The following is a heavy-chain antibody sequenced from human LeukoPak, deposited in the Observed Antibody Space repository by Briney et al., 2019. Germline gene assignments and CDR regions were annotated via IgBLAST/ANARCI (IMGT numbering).Heavy chain of an antibody. CDR1: GLTFSNYG. CDR2: ITYDGSKK. V-gene: IGHV3-30*18. Sequence: PGGSLRLSCAASGLTFSNYGMHWVRQAPGKGLEWVAVITYDGSKKYYADSVKGRFTISRDNSKNTMYLQMNSLRVEDTAVYYCAKGDTGYTSAWYVVDYWGQGTLVTVSS. CDR3: AKGDTGYTSAWYVVDY. J-gene: IGHJ4*02. D-gene: IGHD6-19*01.